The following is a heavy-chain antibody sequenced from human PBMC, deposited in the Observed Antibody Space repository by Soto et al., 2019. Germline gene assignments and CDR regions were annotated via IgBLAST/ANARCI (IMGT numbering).Heavy chain of an antibody. CDR1: GFTFSSYA. CDR3: AKCEGVVVVAATDFDY. D-gene: IGHD2-15*01. V-gene: IGHV3-23*04. CDR2: ISGSGGST. J-gene: IGHJ4*02. Sequence: VQLVESGGGLVQPGGSLRLSCAASGFTFSSYAMSWVRQAPGKGLEWVSAISGSGGSTYYADSVKGRFTISRDNSKNTLYLEMNSLRAEDTAVHYCAKCEGVVVVAATDFDYWGEGTLVTVSS.